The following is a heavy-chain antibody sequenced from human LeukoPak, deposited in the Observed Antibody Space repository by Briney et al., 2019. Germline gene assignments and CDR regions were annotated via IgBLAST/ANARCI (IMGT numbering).Heavy chain of an antibody. J-gene: IGHJ4*02. CDR3: AREPAYCGGDCSAVFDY. V-gene: IGHV3-74*01. Sequence: GGSLRLSCAASGFTFSSYWMHWVRQAPGKGLVWVSRINSGGSSTSYADSVKGRFTISRDNAKNTLYLQMSSLRAEDTAVYYCAREPAYCGGDCSAVFDYWGQGTLVTVSS. D-gene: IGHD2-21*02. CDR1: GFTFSSYW. CDR2: INSGGSST.